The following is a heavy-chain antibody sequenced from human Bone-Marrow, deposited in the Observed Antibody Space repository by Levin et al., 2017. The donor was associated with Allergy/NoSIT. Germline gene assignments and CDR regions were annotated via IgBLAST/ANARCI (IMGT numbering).Heavy chain of an antibody. CDR2: ISHSGST. J-gene: IGHJ4*02. D-gene: IGHD2-15*01. CDR3: ARTPGYFDS. V-gene: IGHV4-59*01. CDR1: GVSFRSSY. Sequence: SQTLSLTCTLSGVSFRSSYWSWIRQSPGRGLEWIAYISHSGSTNYNPSLKSRASISINKSKKQFSLRLSSVTAADTAMYFCARTPGYFDSWGLGTLVTVSS.